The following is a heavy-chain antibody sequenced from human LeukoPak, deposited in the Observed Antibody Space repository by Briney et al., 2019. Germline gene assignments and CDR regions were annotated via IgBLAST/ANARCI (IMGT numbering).Heavy chain of an antibody. CDR3: AVVPAANKYFDY. CDR1: GFTFSSYA. V-gene: IGHV3-64D*06. J-gene: IGHJ4*02. Sequence: PGGSLRLSCSASGFTFSSYAMHWVRQAPRKGLEYVSAISSNGGSTYYADSVKGRFTISRDNSKNTLYLQKSSLRAEDTAVYYCAVVPAANKYFDYWGQGTLVTVSS. CDR2: ISSNGGST. D-gene: IGHD2-2*01.